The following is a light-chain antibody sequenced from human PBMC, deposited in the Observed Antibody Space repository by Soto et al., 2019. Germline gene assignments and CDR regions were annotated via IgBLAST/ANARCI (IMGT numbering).Light chain of an antibody. J-gene: IGKJ1*01. CDR3: QQYENYWT. CDR1: QSISSW. V-gene: IGKV1-5*01. Sequence: DIPNTQSPSTLSATAGDKVTFTCRASQSISSWLAWYQHKPGKAPKLLIYDASNLDSGVPSRFSGSGSGTEFSLTISNLQPDDCATYYCQQYENYWTFGQGTKVDI. CDR2: DAS.